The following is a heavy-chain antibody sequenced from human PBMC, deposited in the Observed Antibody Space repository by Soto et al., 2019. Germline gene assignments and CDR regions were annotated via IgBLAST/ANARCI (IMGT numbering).Heavy chain of an antibody. J-gene: IGHJ6*02. CDR1: GGSFRTYT. CDR3: ARVKGIRNWNYVYYYYGMDV. Sequence: GASVKVSCKASGGSFRTYTTSWVRQAPGQGLEWVGGIIPIFGTVNYAQKLRDRVTITADESTSTAYMELTNLRSDDTAVYYCARVKGIRNWNYVYYYYGMDVWGQGTTVTVSS. V-gene: IGHV1-69*13. D-gene: IGHD1-7*01. CDR2: IIPIFGTV.